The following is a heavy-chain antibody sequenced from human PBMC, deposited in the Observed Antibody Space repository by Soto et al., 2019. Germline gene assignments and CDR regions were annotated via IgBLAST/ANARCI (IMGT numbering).Heavy chain of an antibody. V-gene: IGHV3-7*01. D-gene: IGHD1-1*01. CDR1: GFTLSSYW. J-gene: IGHJ4*02. CDR3: VRDGSTGGHFDS. CDR2: TRQDGGQS. Sequence: GGSLRLSCEASGFTLSSYWMSWIRQAPGKGLEWVANTRQDGGQSYLVDSVQGRFTISRDNAKNSVYLQMNSLRAEDTAVYYWVRDGSTGGHFDSLGQGTLVTVSS.